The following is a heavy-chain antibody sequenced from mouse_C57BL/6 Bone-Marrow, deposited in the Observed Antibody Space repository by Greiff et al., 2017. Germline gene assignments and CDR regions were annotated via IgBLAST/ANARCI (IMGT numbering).Heavy chain of an antibody. D-gene: IGHD1-1*01. CDR3: ARGYYGSSPWLAY. CDR2: INPNNGGT. CDR1: GYTFTDYN. Sequence: EVQLQQSGPELVKPGASVKMSCKASGYTFTDYNMHWVKQSHGKSLEWIGYINPNNGGTSYNQKFKGKATLTVNKSSSTAYMELRSLTSEDSAVYYCARGYYGSSPWLAYWGQGTLVTVSA. J-gene: IGHJ3*01. V-gene: IGHV1-22*01.